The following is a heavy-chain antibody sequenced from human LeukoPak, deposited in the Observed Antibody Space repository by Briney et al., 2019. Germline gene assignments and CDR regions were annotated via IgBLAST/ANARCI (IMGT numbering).Heavy chain of an antibody. CDR2: INHSGST. J-gene: IGHJ4*02. CDR1: GGSFSGYY. Sequence: SETLSLTCAVYGGSFSGYYWSWIRHPAGKGLEWIGEINHSGSTNYNPSLKSRVPISVDTSKNQFSLKLSSVTAADTAVYYCARGFAVVAYYFDYWGQGTLVTVSS. D-gene: IGHD2-21*01. V-gene: IGHV4-34*01. CDR3: ARGFAVVAYYFDY.